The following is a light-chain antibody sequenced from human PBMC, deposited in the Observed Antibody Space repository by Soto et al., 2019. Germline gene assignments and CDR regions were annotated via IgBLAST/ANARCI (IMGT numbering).Light chain of an antibody. Sequence: IQLTQSPSSLSASVGDRVTITCRASQGVSSYLAWYQQKPGKSPKLLIYAASTLQSGVPSRFSGSGSGTDFTLTISSLQPEDFATYYCQQLNSYPRFTFGPGTKVDIK. CDR3: QQLNSYPRFT. V-gene: IGKV1-9*01. CDR2: AAS. CDR1: QGVSSY. J-gene: IGKJ3*01.